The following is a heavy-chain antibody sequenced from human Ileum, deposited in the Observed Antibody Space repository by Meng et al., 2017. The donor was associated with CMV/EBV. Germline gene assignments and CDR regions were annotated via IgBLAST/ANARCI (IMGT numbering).Heavy chain of an antibody. D-gene: IGHD6-13*01. J-gene: IGHJ4*02. CDR3: ARHYDSSWLGY. V-gene: IGHV5-51*01. CDR1: GNSMNCSG. CDR2: IYLGDSKS. Sequence: SGNSMNCSGVGEGRQMPEKCLEWIGMIYLGDSKSIYSPFFQGRGTISAEKSITTAYLQCSSLEASDTAMYYCARHYDSSWLGYWGQGTRVTVYS.